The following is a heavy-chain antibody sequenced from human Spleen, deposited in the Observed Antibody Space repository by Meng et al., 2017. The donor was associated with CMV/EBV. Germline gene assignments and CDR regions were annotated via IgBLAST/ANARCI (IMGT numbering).Heavy chain of an antibody. J-gene: IGHJ4*02. Sequence: ASVKVSCKASGGTFSTYGLTWVQQAPGQGLQWRGGINPNSGDTKYAQKFQGRVTMTRDTSISTAYMEPSSLRSDDTAVYYCARGGYCSSSSCYEFDHWGQGALVTVSS. CDR1: GGTFSTYG. CDR2: INPNSGDT. D-gene: IGHD2-2*01. CDR3: ARGGYCSSSSCYEFDH. V-gene: IGHV1-2*02.